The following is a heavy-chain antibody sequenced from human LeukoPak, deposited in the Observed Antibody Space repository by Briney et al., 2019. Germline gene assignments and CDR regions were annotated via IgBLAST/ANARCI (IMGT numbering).Heavy chain of an antibody. J-gene: IGHJ6*03. D-gene: IGHD3-9*01. Sequence: PSETLSLTCAVYGGSFSGYYWSWIRQPPGKGLEWIGETHHTGATNYKPSLKSRVSISLDMSKNQLSLEMSSVTAADTAVYYCARGRLDYYYMDVWGRGTTVTVSS. CDR1: GGSFSGYY. CDR2: THHTGAT. V-gene: IGHV4-34*01. CDR3: ARGRLDYYYMDV.